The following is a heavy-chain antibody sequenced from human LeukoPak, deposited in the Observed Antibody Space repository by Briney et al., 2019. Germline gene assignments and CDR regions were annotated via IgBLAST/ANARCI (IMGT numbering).Heavy chain of an antibody. D-gene: IGHD6-13*01. J-gene: IGHJ4*02. Sequence: RGESLKISCKGSGYSFTSYWIGLVRQMPGKGLEWMGIIYPGDSDPKYSPSFQGQVTISADKSINTAYLQWSSLKASDTAMYYCARHDLGAAAGHHYWGQGTLVTVSS. CDR3: ARHDLGAAAGHHY. CDR1: GYSFTSYW. V-gene: IGHV5-51*01. CDR2: IYPGDSDP.